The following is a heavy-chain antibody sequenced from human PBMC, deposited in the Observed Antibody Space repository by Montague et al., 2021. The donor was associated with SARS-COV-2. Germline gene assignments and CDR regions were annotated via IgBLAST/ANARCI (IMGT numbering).Heavy chain of an antibody. D-gene: IGHD4-17*01. V-gene: IGHV4-61*02. CDR1: GGSISSSGYY. CDR3: ARFTAVTSSLDF. J-gene: IGHJ4*02. Sequence: TLSLTCTVSGGSISSSGYYWSWIRQPAGKGLEWIGRIYTSGTTNYNPSLKSRITISVDTSKNQFSLKLTSVTAADTAVYYCARFTAVTSSLDFWGQGTLVPVSS. CDR2: IYTSGTT.